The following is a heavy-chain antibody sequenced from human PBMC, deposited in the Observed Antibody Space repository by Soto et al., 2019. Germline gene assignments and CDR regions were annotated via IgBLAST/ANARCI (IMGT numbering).Heavy chain of an antibody. CDR2: ISAYNGNT. J-gene: IGHJ5*02. V-gene: IGHV1-18*01. Sequence: GASVKVSCKASGYTFTSYGISWVRQAPGQGLEWMGWISAYNGNTNYAQKLQGRVTMTTDTSTSTAYMELRSLRSDDTAVYYCARDGRAYSSGWRDWFDPWGQGTLVTVSS. CDR3: ARDGRAYSSGWRDWFDP. CDR1: GYTFTSYG. D-gene: IGHD6-19*01.